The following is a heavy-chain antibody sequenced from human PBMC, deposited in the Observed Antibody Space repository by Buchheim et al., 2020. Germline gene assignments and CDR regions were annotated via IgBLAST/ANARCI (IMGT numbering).Heavy chain of an antibody. CDR1: GFTFSSYA. CDR2: IGGSSYRT. V-gene: IGHV3-23*01. CDR3: AKGACSSTSCYAGGYFDN. J-gene: IGHJ4*02. D-gene: IGHD2-2*01. Sequence: EVQLLESGGGLVQPGGSLRLSCAASGFTFSSYALNWVSQAPGKGLEWVSSIGGSSYRTYYADSVKGRITISRDISKNTLYLQMNSLRAEDTAVYYCAKGACSSTSCYAGGYFDNWGQGT.